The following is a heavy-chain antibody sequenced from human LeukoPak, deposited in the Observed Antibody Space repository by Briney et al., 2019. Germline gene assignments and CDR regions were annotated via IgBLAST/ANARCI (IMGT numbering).Heavy chain of an antibody. CDR3: ARGLRRRFYYYGMDV. J-gene: IGHJ6*02. V-gene: IGHV4-59*01. Sequence: SETLSLTCTVSGGSISSYYWSWIRQPPGKGLEWIGYIYYSGSTNYKPSLKSRVTISVDTSKNQFSLKLSSVTAADTAVYYCARGLRRRFYYYGMDVWGQGTTVTVSS. CDR1: GGSISSYY. D-gene: IGHD4-17*01. CDR2: IYYSGST.